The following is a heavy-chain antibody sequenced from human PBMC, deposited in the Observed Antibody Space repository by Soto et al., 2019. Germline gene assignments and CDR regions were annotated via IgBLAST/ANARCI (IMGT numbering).Heavy chain of an antibody. J-gene: IGHJ6*02. CDR2: VSGGGGST. V-gene: IGHV3-23*01. D-gene: IGHD6-13*01. CDR1: GFTLSSYA. CDR3: EKDSYYSSSWHYSFSGMYV. Sequence: PVGSLRLSFAASGFTLSSYAMNWVRQAPGKGLDSVSGVSGGGGSTYYADCVKVLFTISRDNSKNTLYLQMNSLKAEDTAVFYCEKDSYYSSSWHYSFSGMYVWAQGTTVTVSS.